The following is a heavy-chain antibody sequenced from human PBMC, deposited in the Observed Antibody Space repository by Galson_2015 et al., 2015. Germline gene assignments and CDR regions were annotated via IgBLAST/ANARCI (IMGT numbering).Heavy chain of an antibody. D-gene: IGHD2-2*01. Sequence: SLRLSCAASGFTFSSYAMSWVRQAPGKGLEWVSTIINSGGSTYYAYSVKGRFTISRDNSKNTLSLQMNSLRAEDTAVYYCAKDREYCTSSSCYHHFDFWGQGTLVTVSS. CDR2: IINSGGST. CDR3: AKDREYCTSSSCYHHFDF. CDR1: GFTFSSYA. V-gene: IGHV3-23*01. J-gene: IGHJ4*02.